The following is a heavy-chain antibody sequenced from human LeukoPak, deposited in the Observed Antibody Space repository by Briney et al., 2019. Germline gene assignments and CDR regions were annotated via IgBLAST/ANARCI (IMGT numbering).Heavy chain of an antibody. CDR2: ISGSGGST. CDR1: GFTFSSYA. CDR3: AKPITPIADAFDI. J-gene: IGHJ3*02. Sequence: PGGSLRLSCAASGFTFSSYAMSWVRQAPGKGLEWVSAISGSGGSTYYADSAKGRFTIPRDNSKNTLYLQMNSLRAEDTAVYYCAKPITPIADAFDIWGQGTMVTVSS. V-gene: IGHV3-23*01.